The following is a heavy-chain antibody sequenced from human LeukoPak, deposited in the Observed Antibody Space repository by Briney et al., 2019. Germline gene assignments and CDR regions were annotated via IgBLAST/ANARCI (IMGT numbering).Heavy chain of an antibody. CDR3: ARGGYYFDY. V-gene: IGHV3-23*01. CDR1: GCTFSSYA. CDR2: ISGSGGNT. J-gene: IGHJ4*02. D-gene: IGHD3-22*01. Sequence: PGGSLRLSCAASGCTFSSYAMSWVRQAPGKGLEWVSSISGSGGNTFYADSVKGRFTISRDNSKNTLYLQMNSLRAEDTAVYYCARGGYYFDYWGQGALVTVSS.